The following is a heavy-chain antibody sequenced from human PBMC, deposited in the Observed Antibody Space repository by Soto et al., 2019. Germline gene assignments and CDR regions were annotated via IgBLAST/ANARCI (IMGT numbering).Heavy chain of an antibody. J-gene: IGHJ4*02. D-gene: IGHD3-22*01. CDR2: IYYSGST. CDR1: GCSISSYY. V-gene: IGHV4-59*01. CDR3: ATGIREEGYGPVGLLEYYCDY. Sequence: ETLSLTCTVSGCSISSYYWSWIRQPPGKGLEWIGYIYYSGSTNYNPSLKSRVTISVDTYKNQFSLKLSSVTAADTAVYYCATGIREEGYGPVGLLEYYCDYWGQGTLVTVS.